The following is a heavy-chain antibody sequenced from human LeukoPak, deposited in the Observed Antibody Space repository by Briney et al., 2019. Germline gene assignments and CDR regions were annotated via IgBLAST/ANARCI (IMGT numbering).Heavy chain of an antibody. Sequence: GGSLRLSCAACGFMFDDYGMSWVRQAPEKGLEWVSGINWSGGRTGYADSVKGRFTISRHNAKNSLYLQMNSLRAEDTALYYCARDYDYGDYPGYWGQGTLVTVSS. CDR2: INWSGGRT. V-gene: IGHV3-20*04. J-gene: IGHJ4*02. CDR3: ARDYDYGDYPGY. D-gene: IGHD4-17*01. CDR1: GFMFDDYG.